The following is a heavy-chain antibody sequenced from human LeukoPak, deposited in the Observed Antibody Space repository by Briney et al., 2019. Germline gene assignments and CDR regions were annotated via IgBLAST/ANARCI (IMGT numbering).Heavy chain of an antibody. J-gene: IGHJ4*02. CDR1: GGSISSYY. Sequence: SETLSLTCIVSGGSISSYYRSWIRQPPGKGVEWIGYIHYSGNTNYNPSLKSRVTISVDTSKNQFSLKLSSVTAADTAVYYCARSFWSGYHDHWGQGTLVTVSS. D-gene: IGHD3-3*01. CDR3: ARSFWSGYHDH. V-gene: IGHV4-59*01. CDR2: IHYSGNT.